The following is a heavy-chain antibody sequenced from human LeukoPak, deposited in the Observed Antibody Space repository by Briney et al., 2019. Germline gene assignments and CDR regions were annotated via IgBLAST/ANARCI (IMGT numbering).Heavy chain of an antibody. CDR1: GFTFSSYA. J-gene: IGHJ4*02. D-gene: IGHD3-10*01. CDR2: ISYDGSNK. Sequence: GRSLRLSCAASGFTFSSYAMHWVRQAPGKGLEWVAVISYDGSNKYYADSVKGRFTISRDNSKNTLYLQMNSLRAEDTAVYYCAYGSGSYQFDYWGQGTLVTVSS. V-gene: IGHV3-30*04. CDR3: AYGSGSYQFDY.